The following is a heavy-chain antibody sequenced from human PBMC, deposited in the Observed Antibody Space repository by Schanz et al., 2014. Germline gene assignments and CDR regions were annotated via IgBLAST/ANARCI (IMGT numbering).Heavy chain of an antibody. CDR2: MNPNSGNT. D-gene: IGHD3-10*01. Sequence: QGQLVQSGAEVKKPGASVKVSCKASGYTFTSYYMHWVRQAPGQGLEWMGWMNPNSGNTGYAQKFQGRVTMTEDTSTETAYMELSGLRSGDTAVYYCATNSPFRMVRGSNAFDAWGQGTMVTVSS. J-gene: IGHJ3*01. CDR3: ATNSPFRMVRGSNAFDA. CDR1: GYTFTSYY. V-gene: IGHV1-46*03.